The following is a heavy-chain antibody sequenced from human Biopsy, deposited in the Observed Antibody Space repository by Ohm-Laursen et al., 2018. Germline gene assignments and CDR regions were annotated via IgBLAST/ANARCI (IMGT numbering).Heavy chain of an antibody. V-gene: IGHV1-2*02. CDR3: AKGQDLRGGAEYFQH. CDR1: GYTFTGQY. J-gene: IGHJ1*01. CDR2: INPHSGTT. Sequence: ASVKASYKASGYTFTGQYLHWVRQVPGQGLEWMGWINPHSGTTKFAQDFQGRVTMTRDTSITTAYMELRRLRSDDTAVYYCAKGQDLRGGAEYFQHWGQGALVTVSS. D-gene: IGHD2-15*01.